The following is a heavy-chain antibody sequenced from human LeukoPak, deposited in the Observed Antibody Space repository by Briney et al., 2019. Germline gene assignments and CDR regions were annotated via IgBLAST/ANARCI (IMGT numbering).Heavy chain of an antibody. CDR3: ARDLNDFWSGYHYHYYYMDV. J-gene: IGHJ6*03. CDR1: GFTFSSYG. V-gene: IGHV3-30*02. Sequence: PGGSLRLSCAASGFTFSSYGMHWVRQAPGKGLEWVAFIRYDGSNKYYADSVKGRFTISRDNSKNTLYLQMNSLRAEDTAVYYCARDLNDFWSGYHYHYYYMDVWGKGTTVTVSS. CDR2: IRYDGSNK. D-gene: IGHD3-3*01.